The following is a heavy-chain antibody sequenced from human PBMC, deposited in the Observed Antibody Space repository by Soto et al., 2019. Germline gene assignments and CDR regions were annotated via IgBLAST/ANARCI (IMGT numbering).Heavy chain of an antibody. CDR1: GGSISSSSYY. CDR2: IHYSGST. CDR3: ARLTGRDYFDY. J-gene: IGHJ4*02. Sequence: QLQLQESGPGLVKPSETLSLTCTVSGGSISSSSYYWDWIRQPLGKGPEWIASIHYSGSTSYNPSLKSRVTVSVDASKSQFSLKLTSVTAADTAVYYCARLTGRDYFDYWGQGTLVTVSS. V-gene: IGHV4-39*01.